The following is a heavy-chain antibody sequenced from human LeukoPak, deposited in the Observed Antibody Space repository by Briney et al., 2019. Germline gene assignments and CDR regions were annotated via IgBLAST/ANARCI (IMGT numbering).Heavy chain of an antibody. V-gene: IGHV3-23*01. Sequence: GGSLRLSCAASGFTFSSYAMGWVRQAPGKGLEWVSAISGSGGNTYYADSMKGRFTISRDNSKNTLYLQMNSLKTEDTAVYYCTTAVSSGSSRYFDYWGQGTLVTVSS. CDR2: ISGSGGNT. D-gene: IGHD1-26*01. CDR3: TTAVSSGSSRYFDY. CDR1: GFTFSSYA. J-gene: IGHJ4*02.